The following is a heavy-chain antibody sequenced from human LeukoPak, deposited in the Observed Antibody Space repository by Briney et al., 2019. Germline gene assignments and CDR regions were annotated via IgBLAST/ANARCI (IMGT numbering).Heavy chain of an antibody. Sequence: GGSLRLSCAASGFTFSSYAMSWVRQAPGKGLEWVSAISGSGGSTYYADSVKGRFTVSRDNSKNTVYLQMNSLRAEDTAVYYCARGYCSGRSCYMWYSDYWGQGTLVTVSS. J-gene: IGHJ4*02. D-gene: IGHD2-15*01. CDR1: GFTFSSYA. CDR2: ISGSGGST. CDR3: ARGYCSGRSCYMWYSDY. V-gene: IGHV3-23*01.